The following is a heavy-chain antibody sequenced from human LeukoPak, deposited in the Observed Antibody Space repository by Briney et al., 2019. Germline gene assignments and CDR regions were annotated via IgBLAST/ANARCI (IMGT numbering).Heavy chain of an antibody. CDR2: MYYSGST. Sequence: PSETLSLTCAVSGGSISSTSYYWGWIRQPPGKGLAWIGYMYYSGSTYYNPSLKSRVTISVDTSKNQFSLKLSSVTAADTAVYYCASAWPYKRDAFDIWGQGTMVTVSS. J-gene: IGHJ3*02. D-gene: IGHD1-14*01. V-gene: IGHV4-39*01. CDR3: ASAWPYKRDAFDI. CDR1: GGSISSTSYY.